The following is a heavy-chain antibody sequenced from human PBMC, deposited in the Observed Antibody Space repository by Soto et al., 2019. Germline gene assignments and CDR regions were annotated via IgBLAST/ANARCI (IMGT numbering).Heavy chain of an antibody. Sequence: EVHLLESGGGLVQTGESLRLSCLTSGFTFSSSAMTWVRQAPGKGLDWVSAITESGDGTFYADSVKGRFTISRDNSKNTLVLQMNSLTSEDTALYYCATSIGALNEYWGQGILVTVSS. CDR1: GFTFSSSA. D-gene: IGHD3-16*01. CDR2: ITESGDGT. CDR3: ATSIGALNEY. V-gene: IGHV3-23*01. J-gene: IGHJ4*02.